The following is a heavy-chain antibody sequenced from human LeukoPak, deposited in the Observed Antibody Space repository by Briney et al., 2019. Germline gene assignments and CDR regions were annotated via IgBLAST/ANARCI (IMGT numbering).Heavy chain of an antibody. Sequence: PSETLSLTCTVSGGSISSYYWSWIRQPPGKGLEGIGDIYYSGGTNYNPSLKSRVTISVDTSKNQFSLKLSSVTAADTAVYYCARGDITIFGVVIAPNVFDYWGQGTLVTVSS. CDR3: ARGDITIFGVVIAPNVFDY. D-gene: IGHD3-3*01. CDR1: GGSISSYY. J-gene: IGHJ4*02. CDR2: IYYSGGT. V-gene: IGHV4-59*01.